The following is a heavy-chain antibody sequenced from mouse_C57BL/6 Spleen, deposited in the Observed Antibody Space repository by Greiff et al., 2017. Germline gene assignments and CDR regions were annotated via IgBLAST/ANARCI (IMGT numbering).Heavy chain of an antibody. CDR3: AREGYSNYAMDY. J-gene: IGHJ4*01. CDR1: GFTFSDYY. D-gene: IGHD2-5*01. V-gene: IGHV5-16*01. Sequence: EVQLVESEGGLVQPGSSMKLSCTASGFTFSDYYMAWVRQVPEKGLEWVANINYDGSSTYYLDSLKSRFIISRDNAKNILYLQISSLKSEDTATYYCAREGYSNYAMDYWGQGTSVTVSS. CDR2: INYDGSST.